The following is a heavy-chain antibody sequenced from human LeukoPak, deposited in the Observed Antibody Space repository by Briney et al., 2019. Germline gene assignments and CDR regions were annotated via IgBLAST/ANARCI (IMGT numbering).Heavy chain of an antibody. CDR2: INTNTGNP. J-gene: IGHJ6*03. Sequence: GASVKVSCKASGYTFTSYAMNWVRQAPGQGLEWMGWINTNTGNPTYAQGFTGRFVFSLDTSVSTAYLQISSLKAEDTAVYYCARDIYDILTGPYYYYYYMDVWGKGTTVTVSS. CDR3: ARDIYDILTGPYYYYYYMDV. V-gene: IGHV7-4-1*02. CDR1: GYTFTSYA. D-gene: IGHD3-9*01.